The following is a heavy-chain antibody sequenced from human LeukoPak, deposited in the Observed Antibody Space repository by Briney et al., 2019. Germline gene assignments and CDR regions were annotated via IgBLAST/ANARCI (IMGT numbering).Heavy chain of an antibody. J-gene: IGHJ4*02. Sequence: ASVKVSCKASGYTFTSYGISWVRQAPGQGLEWMGWISAYNGNTNYAQKLQGRVAMTTDTSTSTAYMELRSLRSDDTAVYYCARDPREYFDWLSPLDYWGQGALVTVSS. CDR2: ISAYNGNT. CDR1: GYTFTSYG. D-gene: IGHD3-9*01. CDR3: ARDPREYFDWLSPLDY. V-gene: IGHV1-18*01.